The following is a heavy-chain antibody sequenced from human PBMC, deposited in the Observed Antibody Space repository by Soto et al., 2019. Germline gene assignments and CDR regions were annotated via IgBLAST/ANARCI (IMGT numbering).Heavy chain of an antibody. CDR2: INHSGST. D-gene: IGHD1-26*01. Sequence: QVQLQQRGAGLLKPSETLSLTCAVIGGSLSDYYWTWIRQPPGKGLEWIGEINHSGSTSYNPSLKSRLTLSVDKSTKEFSLNLSSGTAADTAAYHCVRGRAFMSRVAFDIWGQGTMVTVSS. CDR1: GGSLSDYY. CDR3: VRGRAFMSRVAFDI. J-gene: IGHJ3*02. V-gene: IGHV4-34*02.